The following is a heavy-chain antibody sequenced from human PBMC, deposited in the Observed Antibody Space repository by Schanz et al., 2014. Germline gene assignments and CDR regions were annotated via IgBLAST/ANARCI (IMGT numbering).Heavy chain of an antibody. CDR3: ASSGAGYSSSWDFDY. CDR2: IIPILGIA. J-gene: IGHJ4*02. V-gene: IGHV1-69*09. D-gene: IGHD6-13*01. CDR1: GYTFSDYG. Sequence: QVLQVQSGSELKKPGASVKVSCKTSGYTFSDYGITWVRQAPGQGLEWMGRIIPILGIANYAQKFQGRVTITADKSTFTAYMDVSSLRSEDTAVYYCASSGAGYSSSWDFDYWGQGTLVTVSS.